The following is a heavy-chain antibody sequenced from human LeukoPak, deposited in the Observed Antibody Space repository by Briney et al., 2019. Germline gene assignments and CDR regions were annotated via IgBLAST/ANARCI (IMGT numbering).Heavy chain of an antibody. CDR3: ATEGGDAFDI. Sequence: PSETLSLTCTGSGGSISSSSYYLGWIRQPPGKGLEWIGSIYYSGSTYYNPSLKSRVTISVDTSKNQFSLKLSSVTAADTAVYYCATEGGDAFDIWGQGTMVTVSS. V-gene: IGHV4-39*07. CDR2: IYYSGST. CDR1: GGSISSSSYY. J-gene: IGHJ3*02.